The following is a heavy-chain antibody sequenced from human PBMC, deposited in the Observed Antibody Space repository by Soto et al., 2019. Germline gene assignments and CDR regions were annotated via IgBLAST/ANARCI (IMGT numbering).Heavy chain of an antibody. D-gene: IGHD1-7*01. J-gene: IGHJ2*01. CDR3: ARGEINYVWYCDL. V-gene: IGHV4-59*01. CDR1: GGSISSYY. CDR2: IHYSGGS. Sequence: PSETLSLTCTVSGGSISSYYWSWIRQPPGKGLEWIGYIHYSGGSSYNPSLKRRVTISVDTSKNQFSLKLSSVTAADTAVYYCARGEINYVWYCDLWGRGTLGTVSS.